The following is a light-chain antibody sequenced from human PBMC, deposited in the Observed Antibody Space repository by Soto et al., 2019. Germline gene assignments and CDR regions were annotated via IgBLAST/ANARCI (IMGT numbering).Light chain of an antibody. Sequence: AIQMNQSPSSLSASVGDRVTITCRASQGISNDLSSYQQKPGKAPKLLICDASILQSGVPSRFSGSESGTDFTLTISSLQPEDFATYYCLQDYSYPLTFGGGTKVEIK. CDR1: QGISND. J-gene: IGKJ4*01. V-gene: IGKV1-6*01. CDR3: LQDYSYPLT. CDR2: DAS.